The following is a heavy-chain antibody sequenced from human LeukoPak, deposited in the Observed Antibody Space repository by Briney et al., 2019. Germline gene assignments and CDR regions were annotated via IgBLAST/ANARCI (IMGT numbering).Heavy chain of an antibody. CDR1: GGSIRSLGYS. Sequence: SETLSLTCSVSGGSIRSLGYSWGWIRQPPGKGLEWIASMYYTGTTYYNPSLKSRVTMSIDTSKNQFSLRLNSVTAADTAVYYCARVGYSKRNYYYDYYMDVWGKGTTVTVSS. V-gene: IGHV4-39*07. CDR2: MYYTGTT. D-gene: IGHD4-11*01. J-gene: IGHJ6*03. CDR3: ARVGYSKRNYYYDYYMDV.